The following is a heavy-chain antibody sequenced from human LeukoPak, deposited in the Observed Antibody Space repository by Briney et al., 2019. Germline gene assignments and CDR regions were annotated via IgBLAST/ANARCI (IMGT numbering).Heavy chain of an antibody. J-gene: IGHJ4*02. CDR2: IWYDGSNK. CDR1: GFTFSSYG. CDR3: ARDSISSGYYPGY. V-gene: IGHV3-33*01. Sequence: PGRSLRLSCAASGFTFSSYGMHWVRQAPGKGLEWVAVIWYDGSNKYYADSVKGRFTISRDNSKNTLYLQMNGLRAEDTAVYYCARDSISSGYYPGYWGQGTLVTVSS. D-gene: IGHD3-22*01.